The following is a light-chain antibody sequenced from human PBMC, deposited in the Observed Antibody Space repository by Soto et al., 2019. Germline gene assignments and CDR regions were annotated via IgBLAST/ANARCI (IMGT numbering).Light chain of an antibody. Sequence: EIVLTQSPATLSLSPWERATLSCRASQSVSSYLAWYQQKPGQAPRLLIYDASTRATGIPARFSGSGSGTDFTLTISSLEPEDIAVYYCQQRSNWRVTFGGGTKVDIK. CDR3: QQRSNWRVT. CDR2: DAS. CDR1: QSVSSY. V-gene: IGKV3-11*01. J-gene: IGKJ4*01.